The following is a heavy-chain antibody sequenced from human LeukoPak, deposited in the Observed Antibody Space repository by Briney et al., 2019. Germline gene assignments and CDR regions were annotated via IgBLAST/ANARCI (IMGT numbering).Heavy chain of an antibody. Sequence: ASVKVSCKASRYIFTGYTIHWVRQAPGQRLEWMGWINGGSDNTKNSQKFQGRVTITRDTSASTAYMELSSLRPEDTAVYYCARVVKARIPAFDYWGQGTLVTVSS. CDR1: RYIFTGYT. D-gene: IGHD4-23*01. CDR2: INGGSDNT. CDR3: ARVVKARIPAFDY. J-gene: IGHJ4*02. V-gene: IGHV1-3*01.